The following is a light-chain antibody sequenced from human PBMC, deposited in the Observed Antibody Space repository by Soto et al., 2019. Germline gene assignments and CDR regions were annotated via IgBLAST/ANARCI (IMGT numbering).Light chain of an antibody. Sequence: AIQMTQSPSSLSASVGDSVTITCRASQDIRNDLGWFQQKPGKAPNLLIYGASSVHRGVPSRFSGSGSGSDFTLTISSLQSEDFAVYYCHHFGSLPETFGQGTNVE. J-gene: IGKJ1*01. CDR1: QDIRND. CDR2: GAS. CDR3: HHFGSLPET. V-gene: IGKV1-6*01.